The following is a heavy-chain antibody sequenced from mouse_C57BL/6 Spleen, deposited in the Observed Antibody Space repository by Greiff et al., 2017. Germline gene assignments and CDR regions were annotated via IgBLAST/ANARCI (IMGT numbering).Heavy chain of an antibody. D-gene: IGHD1-1*01. V-gene: IGHV1-64*01. J-gene: IGHJ4*01. CDR3: ARCYYYGSERAMDY. Sequence: VQLQQPGAELVKPGASVKLSCKASGYTFTSYWMHWVKQRPGQGLEWIGMIHPNSGSTNYNEKFKSKATLTVDKSSSTAYMQLSSLTSEDSAVYYCARCYYYGSERAMDYWGQGTSVTVSS. CDR2: IHPNSGST. CDR1: GYTFTSYW.